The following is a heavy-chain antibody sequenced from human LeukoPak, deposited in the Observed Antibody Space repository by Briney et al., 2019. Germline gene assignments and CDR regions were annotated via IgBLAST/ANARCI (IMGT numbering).Heavy chain of an antibody. Sequence: SETLSLTCTVSGGSISTSSYYWGWIRQPPGKGLEWIGSIYYSGGTYYNPSLKSRVTISVDTSKNQFSLKLSSVTAADTAVYYCARAAGWGIDYWGQGTLVTVSS. V-gene: IGHV4-39*07. CDR2: IYYSGGT. D-gene: IGHD3-16*01. J-gene: IGHJ4*02. CDR3: ARAAGWGIDY. CDR1: GGSISTSSYY.